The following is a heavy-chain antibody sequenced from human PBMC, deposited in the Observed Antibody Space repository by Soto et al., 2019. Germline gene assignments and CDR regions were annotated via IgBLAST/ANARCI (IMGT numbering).Heavy chain of an antibody. Sequence: QVQLVQSGAEVKEPGSSVTVSCKASGGTFSNYAISWVRQSPGQGLEWMGGIIPMFGTASYAQKFQGRVTITADESTSTGYMELSSLRYEDTAVYYCARVQRQHFVTGYYYGLAVWGQGTTITVSS. CDR3: ARVQRQHFVTGYYYGLAV. CDR2: IIPMFGTA. J-gene: IGHJ6*02. V-gene: IGHV1-69*12. CDR1: GGTFSNYA. D-gene: IGHD3-3*02.